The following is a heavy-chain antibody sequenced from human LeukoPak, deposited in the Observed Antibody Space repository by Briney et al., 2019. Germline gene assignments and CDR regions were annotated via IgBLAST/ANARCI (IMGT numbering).Heavy chain of an antibody. Sequence: ASVKVSCKASGYTFTSYGISWARQAPGQGLEWMGWIGAYNGNTNYAQKLQGRVTMTTDTSTSTAYMELRSLRSDDTAVYYCARRLMVYARVYGMDVWGQGTTVTVSS. D-gene: IGHD2-8*01. CDR1: GYTFTSYG. J-gene: IGHJ6*02. CDR2: IGAYNGNT. CDR3: ARRLMVYARVYGMDV. V-gene: IGHV1-18*01.